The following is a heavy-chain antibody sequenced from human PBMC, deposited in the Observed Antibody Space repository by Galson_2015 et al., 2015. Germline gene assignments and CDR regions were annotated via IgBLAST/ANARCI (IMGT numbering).Heavy chain of an antibody. V-gene: IGHV3-73*01. J-gene: IGHJ4*02. CDR1: GFTFSGSA. CDR2: IRSKANSYAT. Sequence: SLRLSCAASGFTFSGSAMHWVRQASGKGLEWVSRIRSKANSYATAYAASVKGRFTISRDDSKNTAYLQMNSLKTEDTAVYYCTRRYGDFDHWGQGTLVTVSS. CDR3: TRRYGDFDH. D-gene: IGHD4-17*01.